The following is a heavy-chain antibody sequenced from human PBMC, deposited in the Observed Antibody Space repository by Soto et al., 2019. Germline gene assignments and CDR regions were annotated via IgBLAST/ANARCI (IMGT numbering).Heavy chain of an antibody. CDR1: GFTFSSYA. Sequence: QVQLVESGGGVVQPGRSLRLSCAASGFTFSSYAMHWVRQAPGKGLEWVAVISYDGSNKYYADSVKGRFTISRDNSKNTLYLQMNSLRARDTAVYYCAKDPHSSSSWPNYWGQGTLVTVSS. CDR3: AKDPHSSSSWPNY. CDR2: ISYDGSNK. J-gene: IGHJ4*02. D-gene: IGHD6-13*01. V-gene: IGHV3-30-3*01.